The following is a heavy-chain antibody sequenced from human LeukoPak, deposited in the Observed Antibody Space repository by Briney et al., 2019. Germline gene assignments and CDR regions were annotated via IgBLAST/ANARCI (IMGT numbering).Heavy chain of an antibody. CDR1: GGSFCDFA. V-gene: IGHV1-69*04. D-gene: IGHD1-1*01. CDR3: AREGPGTPGVFDY. CDR2: IIPILGIPA. Sequence: ASVRVSCKASGGSFCDFAISCVRQAPGQGLEWVGRIIPILGIPATYAQNFQGRGPITGDKYTSIPYVDLISMTSDDTAVYYCAREGPGTPGVFDYWGQGTLVTVSS. J-gene: IGHJ4*02.